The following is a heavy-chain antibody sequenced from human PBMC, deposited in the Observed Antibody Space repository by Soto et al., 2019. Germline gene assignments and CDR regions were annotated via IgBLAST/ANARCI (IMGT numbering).Heavy chain of an antibody. J-gene: IGHJ6*02. CDR3: ARHILHYDSLRYYYYGMDV. V-gene: IGHV5-51*01. CDR2: IYPGDSDT. CDR1: GYSFTGYW. Sequence: PGESLTISCTGSGYSFTGYWIGWVRQMPGKGLEWMGIIYPGDSDTRYSPSFQGQVTISADKSISTAYLQWSSLKASDTAMYYCARHILHYDSLRYYYYGMDVWGQGTTVTVSS. D-gene: IGHD3-3*01.